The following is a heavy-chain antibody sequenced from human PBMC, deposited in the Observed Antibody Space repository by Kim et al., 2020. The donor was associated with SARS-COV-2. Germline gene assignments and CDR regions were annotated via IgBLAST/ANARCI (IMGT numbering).Heavy chain of an antibody. Sequence: SVKGRFTISRDNAKNTLYLQMNSLRAEDTAVYYCARGFHRITGDENGMDVWGQGTTVTVSS. CDR3: ARGFHRITGDENGMDV. D-gene: IGHD1-20*01. J-gene: IGHJ6*02. V-gene: IGHV3-30*01.